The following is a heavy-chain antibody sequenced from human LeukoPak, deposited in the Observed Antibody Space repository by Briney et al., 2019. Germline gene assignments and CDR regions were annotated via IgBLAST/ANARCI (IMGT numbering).Heavy chain of an antibody. CDR1: GGSFSGYY. CDR3: AGRPAYQLPWGHRYYWFDP. CDR2: INHSGST. D-gene: IGHD2-2*01. J-gene: IGHJ5*02. V-gene: IGHV4-34*01. Sequence: SETLSLTCAVYGGSFSGYYWSWIRQPPGKGLEWIGEINHSGSTNYNPSLKSRVTISVDTSKNQFSLKLSSVTAADTAVYYCAGRPAYQLPWGHRYYWFDPWGQGTLVTVSS.